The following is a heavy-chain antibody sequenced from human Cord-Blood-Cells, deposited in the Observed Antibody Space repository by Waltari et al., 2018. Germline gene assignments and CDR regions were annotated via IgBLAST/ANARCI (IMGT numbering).Heavy chain of an antibody. J-gene: IGHJ4*02. CDR2: ISGSGGST. Sequence: EVQLLEAGGGLVQPGGSLRLSCAASGFTFSSYAMSWVRPAPGKGLEWGSAISGSGGSTYYADSVKGLFTISRDNAKNTLYLQMNSLRAEDTAVYYCAKVGVPAAIFDYWGQGTLVTVSS. D-gene: IGHD2-2*02. V-gene: IGHV3-23*01. CDR3: AKVGVPAAIFDY. CDR1: GFTFSSYA.